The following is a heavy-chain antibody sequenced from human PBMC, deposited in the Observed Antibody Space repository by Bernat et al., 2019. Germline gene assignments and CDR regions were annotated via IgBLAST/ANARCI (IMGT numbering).Heavy chain of an antibody. J-gene: IGHJ4*02. CDR2: ISAYNGDT. V-gene: IGHV1-18*01. CDR3: ARDPSNTSGWFAYFDY. CDR1: GYTFTSHG. Sequence: VQLVQSGAEVKKPGASVKVSCKASGYTFTSHGITWVRQAPGQGLEWMGWISAYNGDTKYAQKVQGRVTMTTDTSTSTAYMELSSLRSDDTAVYYCARDPSNTSGWFAYFDYWGQGTLRTVSS. D-gene: IGHD6-19*01.